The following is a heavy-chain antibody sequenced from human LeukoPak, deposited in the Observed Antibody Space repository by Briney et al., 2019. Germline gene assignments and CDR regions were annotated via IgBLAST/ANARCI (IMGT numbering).Heavy chain of an antibody. V-gene: IGHV4-39*07. J-gene: IGHJ6*02. CDR1: GGSISSSSYY. Sequence: SETLSLTCTVSGGSISSSSYYWGWIRQPPGKGLEWIGSIYYSGSTYYNPSLKSRVTISVDTSKNQFSLKLSSVTAADTAVYYCARVVYSGYDWAIGDVWGQGTTVTVSS. CDR2: IYYSGST. D-gene: IGHD5-12*01. CDR3: ARVVYSGYDWAIGDV.